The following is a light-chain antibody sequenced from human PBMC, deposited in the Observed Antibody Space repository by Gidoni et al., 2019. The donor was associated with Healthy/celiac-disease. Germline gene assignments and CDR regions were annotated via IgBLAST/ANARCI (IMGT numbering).Light chain of an antibody. J-gene: IGKJ4*01. CDR1: QSVLYSSNNKNY. CDR2: WAS. Sequence: DIVMTQSPDSLAVSLGERATINCKSSQSVLYSSNNKNYLAWYQQKPGQPPKLLIYWASTRESWVPDRFSGSGSGTDFTLTIISLQAEDVAVYYCQQYYSTPLTSGGGTKVEIK. CDR3: QQYYSTPLT. V-gene: IGKV4-1*01.